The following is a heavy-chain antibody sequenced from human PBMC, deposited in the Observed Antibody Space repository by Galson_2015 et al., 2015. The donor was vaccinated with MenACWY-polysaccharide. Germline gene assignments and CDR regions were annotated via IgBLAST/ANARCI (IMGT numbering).Heavy chain of an antibody. J-gene: IGHJ4*02. CDR2: ISGSGTDI. CDR3: AKASQWGAAAVGSFDH. CDR1: GFSITSYA. V-gene: IGHV3-23*01. D-gene: IGHD6-13*01. Sequence: LRLSCAASGFSITSYAVNWVRQAPGKGLEWVAVISGSGTDIRYADSVKGRFTLSRDTSKSALYLQMNSLRAEDTAKYYCAKASQWGAAAVGSFDHWGQGTLVTVSS.